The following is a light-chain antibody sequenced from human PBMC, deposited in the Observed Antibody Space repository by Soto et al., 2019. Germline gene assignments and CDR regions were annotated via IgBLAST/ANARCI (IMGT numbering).Light chain of an antibody. J-gene: IGLJ1*01. CDR2: DVT. CDR1: SSDIGGYNS. Sequence: QSVLTQPPSASRSPGQSVTISCTGTSSDIGGYNSVSWYQQHPGKAPKVMIYDVTKRPSGVPDRFSGSKSGNTASLTVSALQAEDEADYYCSSFTDGINLVFGTGTKVTVL. V-gene: IGLV2-8*01. CDR3: SSFTDGINLV.